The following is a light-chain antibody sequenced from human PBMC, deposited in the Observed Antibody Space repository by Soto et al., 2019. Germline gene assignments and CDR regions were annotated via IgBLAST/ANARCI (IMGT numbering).Light chain of an antibody. Sequence: DIQMTQSPSSLSASVGDRVTITCRASQSISSYLNWYQQKPGKAPKLLIYAASSLQSGVPSRFSGSGSGTDFTLTISRLQPEEFATYYCQQSYSTPKFGQGTKVEIK. V-gene: IGKV1-39*01. CDR3: QQSYSTPK. CDR2: AAS. CDR1: QSISSY. J-gene: IGKJ1*01.